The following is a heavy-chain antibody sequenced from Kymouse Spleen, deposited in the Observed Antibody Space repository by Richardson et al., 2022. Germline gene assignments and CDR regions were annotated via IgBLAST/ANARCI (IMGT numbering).Heavy chain of an antibody. CDR1: GGSFSGYY. CDR2: INHSGST. CDR3: ARGGEAAAPFDY. V-gene: IGHV4-34*01. Sequence: QVQLQQWGAGLLKPSETLSLTCAVYGGSFSGYYWSWIRQPPGKGLEWIGEINHSGSTNYNPSLKSRVTISVDTSKNQFSLKLSSVTAADTAVYYCARGGEAAAPFDYWGQGTLVTVSS. D-gene: IGHD6-13*01. J-gene: IGHJ4*02.